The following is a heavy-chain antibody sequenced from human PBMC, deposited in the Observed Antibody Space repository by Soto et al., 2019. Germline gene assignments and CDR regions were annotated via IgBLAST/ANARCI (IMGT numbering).Heavy chain of an antibody. D-gene: IGHD2-15*01. Sequence: GSLRLSCAASGFTFSSYSMNWVRQAPGKGLEWVSSISSSSSYIYYADSVKGRFTISRDNAKNSLYLQMNSLRAEDTAVYYCARETLAAAYAFDIWGQGTMATVSS. CDR3: ARETLAAAYAFDI. CDR2: ISSSSSYI. CDR1: GFTFSSYS. J-gene: IGHJ3*02. V-gene: IGHV3-21*01.